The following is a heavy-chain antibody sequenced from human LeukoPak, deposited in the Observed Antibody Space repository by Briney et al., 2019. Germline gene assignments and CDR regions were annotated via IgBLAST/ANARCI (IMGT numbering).Heavy chain of an antibody. CDR1: GFTFSDYY. Sequence: GGSLRLSCAASGFTFSDYYMSWIRQAPGKGLEWVSYISSSGSTIYYADSVEGRFTISRDNAKNSLYLQMNSLRAEDTAVYYCARDDDYGGNSEAGVWGQGTLVTVSS. CDR2: ISSSGSTI. J-gene: IGHJ4*02. V-gene: IGHV3-11*01. D-gene: IGHD4-23*01. CDR3: ARDDDYGGNSEAGV.